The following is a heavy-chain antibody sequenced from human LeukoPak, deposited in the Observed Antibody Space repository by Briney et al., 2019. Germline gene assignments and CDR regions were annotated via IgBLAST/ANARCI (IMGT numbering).Heavy chain of an antibody. CDR3: ARAGAYHFDN. J-gene: IGHJ4*02. V-gene: IGHV3-23*01. D-gene: IGHD3-16*01. CDR2: ITGSGDST. CDR1: GFTFSRYA. Sequence: GGSLRLSCAASGFTFSRYAMNWVRQAPGKGLEWVSTITGSGDSTYYADSVKGRFTISRDNAKNTLYLQMNSLRAEDTAVYYCARAGAYHFDNWGQGTLVTVSS.